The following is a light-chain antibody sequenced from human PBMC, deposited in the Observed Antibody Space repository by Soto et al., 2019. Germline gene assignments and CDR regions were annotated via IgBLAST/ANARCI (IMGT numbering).Light chain of an antibody. CDR2: DAS. CDR1: QDIGTY. CDR3: QPSNHLPL. J-gene: IGKJ3*01. Sequence: DIQMTQSPPSLSASVGDRVTITCQASQDIGTYLNWYQHKPGKAPNLVIYDASNLETGVPSRFSGGGSGTDFTFTISSLLPEDIATYYCQPSNHLPLFGPGNKVDF. V-gene: IGKV1-33*01.